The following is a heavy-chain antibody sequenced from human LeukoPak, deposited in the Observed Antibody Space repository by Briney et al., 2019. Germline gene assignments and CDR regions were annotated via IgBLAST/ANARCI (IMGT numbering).Heavy chain of an antibody. CDR2: INDSGST. D-gene: IGHD3-16*01. J-gene: IGHJ4*02. CDR3: ARNYVP. Sequence: SDTLSLSCTVSGCSISRCYFYWGWLPPPPGKGLEWFGSINDSGSTYYNPSLKSRVTISVDTSKNQFSLKLNSVTAAYTAVYYCARNYVPWGQGTLVTVSS. V-gene: IGHV4-39*01. CDR1: GCSISRCYFY.